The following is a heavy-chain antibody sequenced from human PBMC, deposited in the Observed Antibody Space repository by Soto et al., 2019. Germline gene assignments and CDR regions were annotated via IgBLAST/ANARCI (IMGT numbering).Heavy chain of an antibody. J-gene: IGHJ4*02. V-gene: IGHV3-64*01. CDR2: ISNNGDGT. D-gene: IGHD3-10*01. Sequence: EVQLVESGGGLVQPGGSLRLSCAASGFSFNTYRMHWVRQAPGKGLEYVSGISNNGDGTYYANSVKGRFTISRDNSKNTLYLQMGSLRTEDMAVYYCARDASLRFGELFHSDYWCQGTLVTVSS. CDR1: GFSFNTYR. CDR3: ARDASLRFGELFHSDY.